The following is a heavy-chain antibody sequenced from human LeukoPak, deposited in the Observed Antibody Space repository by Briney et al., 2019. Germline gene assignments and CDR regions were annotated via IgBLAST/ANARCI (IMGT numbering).Heavy chain of an antibody. CDR1: GFTFSSYG. CDR2: IRYDGNNK. CDR3: ARGIAAADKTDY. V-gene: IGHV3-30*02. J-gene: IGHJ4*02. Sequence: PGGSLRLSCAASGFTFSSYGMHWVRQAPGKGLDWVAFIRYDGNNKYYADSVKGRFTISRDNSKNTLYLQMNSLRAEDTAVYYCARGIAAADKTDYWGQGTLVTVSS. D-gene: IGHD6-13*01.